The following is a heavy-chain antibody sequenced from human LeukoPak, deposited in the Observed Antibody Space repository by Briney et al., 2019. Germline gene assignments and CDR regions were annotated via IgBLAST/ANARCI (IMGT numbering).Heavy chain of an antibody. J-gene: IGHJ4*02. CDR2: IIPIFGTA. CDR1: GGTFSSYA. V-gene: IGHV1-69*06. Sequence: SVKVSCKASGGTFSSYAISWVRQAPGQGLEWMGGIIPIFGTANYAQKFQGRVTITADKSTSTAYMELSSLRSEDTAVYYCARDPPSSTGGEYWGQGTLVTVSS. D-gene: IGHD6-13*01. CDR3: ARDPPSSTGGEY.